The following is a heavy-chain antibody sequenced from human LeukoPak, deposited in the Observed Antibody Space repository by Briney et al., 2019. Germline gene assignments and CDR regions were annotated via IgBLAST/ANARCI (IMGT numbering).Heavy chain of an antibody. Sequence: TGGSLRLSCAASGFTFSGYGIHWVRQAPGKGLEWVAFLSYDGSNKFYADSVKGRFTISRDNSENTLHLQMNSLKDEDTAVYYCARRGTTYCTVDSCHPNWFDPWGQGTLVTVSS. CDR1: GFTFSGYG. J-gene: IGHJ5*02. CDR3: ARRGTTYCTVDSCHPNWFDP. V-gene: IGHV3-33*01. D-gene: IGHD2-15*01. CDR2: LSYDGSNK.